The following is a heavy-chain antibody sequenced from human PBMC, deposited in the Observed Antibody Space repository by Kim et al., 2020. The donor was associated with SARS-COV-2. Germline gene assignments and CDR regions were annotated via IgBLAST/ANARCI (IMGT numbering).Heavy chain of an antibody. D-gene: IGHD3-9*01. CDR2: SM. CDR3: ARADARYFDV. Sequence: SMYYADSVKGRFTISRDNAKNSVYLQMNSLRAEDTAGYYCARADARYFDVWGPGTTVTVSS. J-gene: IGHJ6*02. V-gene: IGHV3-48*03.